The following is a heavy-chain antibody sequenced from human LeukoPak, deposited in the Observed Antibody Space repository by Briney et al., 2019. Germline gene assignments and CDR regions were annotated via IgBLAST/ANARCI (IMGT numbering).Heavy chain of an antibody. D-gene: IGHD6-19*01. Sequence: GGSLRLSCAASGFTFDDYAVRWVRQAPGKGLEWVSLITGDGGSTYYADSVKGRFTVSRDNSKNSLYLQMNSLRTEDTALYYCAKDSVVSGWYYFDSWGQGTLVTVSS. J-gene: IGHJ4*02. V-gene: IGHV3-43*02. CDR1: GFTFDDYA. CDR3: AKDSVVSGWYYFDS. CDR2: ITGDGGST.